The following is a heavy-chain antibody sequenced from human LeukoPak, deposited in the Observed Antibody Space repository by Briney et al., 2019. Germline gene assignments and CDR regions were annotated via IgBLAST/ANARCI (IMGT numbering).Heavy chain of an antibody. CDR3: ATLGVGRDY. V-gene: IGHV3-30*02. CDR2: IRYDGSNK. D-gene: IGHD3-16*01. CDR1: GFTFSSYE. Sequence: GGSLRLSCAASGFTFSSYEMNWVRQAPGKGLEWVAFIRYDGSNKYYADSVKGRFTISRDNSKNTLYLQMNSLRAEDTAVYYCATLGVGRDYWGQGTLVTVSS. J-gene: IGHJ4*02.